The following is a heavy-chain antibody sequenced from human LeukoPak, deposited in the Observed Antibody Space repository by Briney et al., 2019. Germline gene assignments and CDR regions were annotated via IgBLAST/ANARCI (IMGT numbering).Heavy chain of an antibody. CDR2: MYYSGNS. D-gene: IGHD3-22*01. V-gene: IGHV4-59*08. J-gene: IGHJ2*01. CDR3: ARATYYYDSSGYYPRYFDP. Sequence: PSETLSLTCTVSGASIRSHYWSWIRQPPGKGLEWIGYMYYSGNSNYNPALKSRVTISVDTSKNQFSLKLSSVTAADTAVYYCARATYYYDSSGYYPRYFDPWGRGTLVTVSS. CDR1: GASIRSHY.